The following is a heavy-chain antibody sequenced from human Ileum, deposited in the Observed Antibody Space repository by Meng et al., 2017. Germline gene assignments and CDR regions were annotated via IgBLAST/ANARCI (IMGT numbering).Heavy chain of an antibody. CDR3: ARGRKTYYLNYFDP. CDR2: ISDSGSTT. D-gene: IGHD3-22*01. V-gene: IGHV3-48*03. J-gene: IGHJ5*02. Sequence: GESLKISCAASGFTFSSYEIKWVRQAPGRGLDWLSYISDSGSTTHYADSVKGRFTISRDNANNSVYLQMSSLRAEDTALYYCARGRKTYYLNYFDPWGQGTLVTVSS. CDR1: GFTFSSYE.